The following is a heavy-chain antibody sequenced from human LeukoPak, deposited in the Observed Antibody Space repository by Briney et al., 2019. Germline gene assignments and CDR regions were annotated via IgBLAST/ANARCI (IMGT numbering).Heavy chain of an antibody. D-gene: IGHD1-26*01. CDR1: GFTFSSFT. CDR3: ARDRRGWGAAFDI. V-gene: IGHV3-30-3*01. CDR2: ISSDGSNK. J-gene: IGHJ3*02. Sequence: GTSLRLSCAASGFTFSSFTVHWVRQAPGKGLEWVALISSDGSNKYYADSVKGRFTISRDNAKNSLYLQMNSLRAEDTAVYYCARDRRGWGAAFDIWGQGTMVTVSS.